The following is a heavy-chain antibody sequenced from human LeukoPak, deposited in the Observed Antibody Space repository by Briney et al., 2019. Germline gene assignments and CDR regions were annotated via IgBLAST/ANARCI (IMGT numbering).Heavy chain of an antibody. J-gene: IGHJ4*02. V-gene: IGHV4-4*02. CDR1: GGSISSNNW. CDR2: IYHGGST. Sequence: SGTLPLTCAVSGGSISSNNWWSWVRQPPGKGLEWIGEIYHGGSTNYNPSLKSRIAMSVDRSRNQFSLQLSSVTAADTAVYYCAKGEDYGSGTVHFASWGQGTLVTVPS. D-gene: IGHD3-10*01. CDR3: AKGEDYGSGTVHFAS.